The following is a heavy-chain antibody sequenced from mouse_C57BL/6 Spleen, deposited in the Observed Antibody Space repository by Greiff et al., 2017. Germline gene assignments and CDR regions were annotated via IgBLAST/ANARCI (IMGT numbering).Heavy chain of an antibody. D-gene: IGHD2-3*01. CDR2: ISGGGGNT. Sequence: EVMLVESGGGLVKPGGSLKLSCAASGFTFSSYTMSWVRQTPEKRLEWVATISGGGGNTYYPDSVKGRFTITRDNAKNTLYLQMSSLRSEDAALYYCASPDGYYWYFDVWGTGTTVTVSS. J-gene: IGHJ1*03. CDR1: GFTFSSYT. V-gene: IGHV5-9*01. CDR3: ASPDGYYWYFDV.